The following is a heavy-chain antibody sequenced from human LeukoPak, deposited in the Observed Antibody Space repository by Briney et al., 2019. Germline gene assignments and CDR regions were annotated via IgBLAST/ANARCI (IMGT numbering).Heavy chain of an antibody. CDR1: GFTFDDYA. Sequence: GGSLRLSCAASGFTFDDYAMHWVRQAPGKGLEWVSGINWNGDSTDYADSVKGRFTISRDNAKNSLYLQMNSLRAEDTALYYCARDLRVVITGSFDSWGQGTLVTVSS. D-gene: IGHD3-22*01. CDR2: INWNGDST. CDR3: ARDLRVVITGSFDS. J-gene: IGHJ4*02. V-gene: IGHV3-20*04.